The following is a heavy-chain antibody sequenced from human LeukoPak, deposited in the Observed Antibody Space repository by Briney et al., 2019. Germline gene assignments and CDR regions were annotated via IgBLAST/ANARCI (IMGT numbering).Heavy chain of an antibody. J-gene: IGHJ4*02. CDR3: ARAHIRARRSFGY. CDR1: GYTSTSYD. D-gene: IGHD2-21*01. CDR2: MNPNSGNT. V-gene: IGHV1-8*01. Sequence: ASVKVSCKASGYTSTSYDINWVRQATGQGLEWMGWMNPNSGNTGYAQKFQGRVTMTRNTSISTAYMELSSLRSEDTAVYYCARAHIRARRSFGYWGQGTLVTVSS.